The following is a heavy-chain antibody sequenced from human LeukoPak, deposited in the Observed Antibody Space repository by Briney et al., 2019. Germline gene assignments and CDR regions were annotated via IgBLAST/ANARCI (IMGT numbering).Heavy chain of an antibody. Sequence: GGSLRLSCSASGFTFSNFAMSWVRQAPGKGLEWVSAVSSDGINTYYTDSLKGRFTISRDNAKNSLYLQMNSLRAEDTAVYYCARAGASSSWYFLNYFDYWGQGTLVTVSS. CDR2: VSSDGINT. CDR1: GFTFSNFA. D-gene: IGHD6-13*01. J-gene: IGHJ4*02. V-gene: IGHV3-23*01. CDR3: ARAGASSSWYFLNYFDY.